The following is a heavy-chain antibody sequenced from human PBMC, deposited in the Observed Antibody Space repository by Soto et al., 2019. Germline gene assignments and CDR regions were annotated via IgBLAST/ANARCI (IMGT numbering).Heavy chain of an antibody. J-gene: IGHJ4*02. Sequence: SVKVSCKASGYTFTSYGISWVRQAPGQGLELMGWISGYNGNTKYAQKLQGRVTMTTDTSTSTAYMELRSLRSDDTAVYYCARDGASGWYEVGDYWGQGTLVTVSS. D-gene: IGHD6-19*01. CDR3: ARDGASGWYEVGDY. CDR1: GYTFTSYG. V-gene: IGHV1-18*01. CDR2: ISGYNGNT.